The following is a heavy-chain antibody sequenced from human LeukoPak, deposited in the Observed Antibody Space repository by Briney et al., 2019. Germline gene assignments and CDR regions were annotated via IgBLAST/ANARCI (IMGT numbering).Heavy chain of an antibody. CDR1: GFTFKSYD. D-gene: IGHD3-22*01. CDR2: IGTAGDT. CDR3: ARYVRNYYDSSGYFPYFDY. V-gene: IGHV3-13*01. Sequence: GGSLRLSCAASGFTFKSYDMHWVRQAAGEGLEWVSAIGTAGDTYYPGSVKGRFTISRDNAKNSLYLQMNSLRAEDTALYHCARYVRNYYDSSGYFPYFDYWGQGTLVTVSS. J-gene: IGHJ4*02.